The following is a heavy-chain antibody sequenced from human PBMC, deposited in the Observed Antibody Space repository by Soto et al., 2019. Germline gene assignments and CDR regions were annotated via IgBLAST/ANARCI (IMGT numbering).Heavy chain of an antibody. J-gene: IGHJ6*02. V-gene: IGHV1-69*06. Sequence: SVKVSCKASGGTFSSYAISWVRQAPGQGLEWMGGIIPIFGTANYAQKFQGRVTITADKSTSTAYMELSSLRSEDTAGYYCANGKEYYSGMDVWGQGTTVTVSS. CDR1: GGTFSSYA. CDR2: IIPIFGTA. D-gene: IGHD4-17*01. CDR3: ANGKEYYSGMDV.